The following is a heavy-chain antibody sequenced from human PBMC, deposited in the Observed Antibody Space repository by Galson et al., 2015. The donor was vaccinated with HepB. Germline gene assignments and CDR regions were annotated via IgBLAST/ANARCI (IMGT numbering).Heavy chain of an antibody. Sequence: CAISGDSVSSNSAAWNWIRQSPLRGLEWLGRTYYRSKWYNDYAVSVKSRITINPDTSKNQFSLQLNSVTPEDTAVYCCARELERRADAFDIWGQGTMVTVSS. CDR3: ARELERRADAFDI. CDR2: TYYRSKWYN. CDR1: GDSVSSNSAA. V-gene: IGHV6-1*01. D-gene: IGHD1-1*01. J-gene: IGHJ3*02.